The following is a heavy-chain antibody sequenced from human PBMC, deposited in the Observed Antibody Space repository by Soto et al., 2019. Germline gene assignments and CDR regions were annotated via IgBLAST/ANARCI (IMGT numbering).Heavy chain of an antibody. CDR3: AGGRYCSNGVCYFLDP. J-gene: IGHJ5*02. V-gene: IGHV4-31*03. CDR2: IYYTGTT. CDR1: GGSISSCDYY. Sequence: PSETLSLTCTVSGGSISSCDYYWNWIRHHPVKGLEWIGYIYYTGTTYYNPSLKSRLTISIDTSKNQFSLRLSSVTAADTAVHYCAGGRYCSNGVCYFLDPWGQGTLVTVSS. D-gene: IGHD2-8*01.